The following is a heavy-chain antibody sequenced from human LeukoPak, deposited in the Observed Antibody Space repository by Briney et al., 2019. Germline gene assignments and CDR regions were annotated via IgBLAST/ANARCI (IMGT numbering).Heavy chain of an antibody. V-gene: IGHV4-59*08. D-gene: IGHD3-10*01. Sequence: KPSDTLSLTCTVSGGSISSYYWSWIRQPPGKGLEWIGYIYYSGSTNYNASLKSRVTISVDTSKNQFSLKLNSVTAADTAVYYCAATSYYGSGTYDYWGQGSLVTVSS. J-gene: IGHJ4*02. CDR3: AATSYYGSGTYDY. CDR2: IYYSGST. CDR1: GGSISSYY.